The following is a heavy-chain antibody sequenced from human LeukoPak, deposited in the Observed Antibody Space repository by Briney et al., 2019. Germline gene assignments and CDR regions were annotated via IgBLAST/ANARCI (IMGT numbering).Heavy chain of an antibody. V-gene: IGHV3-21*01. D-gene: IGHD4-11*01. Sequence: GGSLRLSCAASGFTFSSYSINWVRQAPGKGLEWVSSISSSSSYINYADSVKGRFTISRDNAKNSLYLQMNSLRGEDTAVYYCARGPDSSYYRLDPWAREPWSPSPQ. CDR2: ISSSSSYI. CDR1: GFTFSSYS. CDR3: ARGPDSSYYRLDP. J-gene: IGHJ5*02.